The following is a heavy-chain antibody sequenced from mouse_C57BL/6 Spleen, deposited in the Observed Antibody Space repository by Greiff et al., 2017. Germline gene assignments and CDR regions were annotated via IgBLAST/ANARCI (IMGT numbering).Heavy chain of an antibody. V-gene: IGHV1-54*01. J-gene: IGHJ4*01. CDR3: ARRRQLYAMDY. D-gene: IGHD3-2*01. Sequence: QVQLQQSGAELVRPGTSVKVSCKASGYAFTNYLIEWVKQRPGQGLEWIGVINPGSGGTNYNEKFKGKATLTADKSSSTAYMQLSSLTSEDSAVYFCARRRQLYAMDYWSQGTSITVCS. CDR2: INPGSGGT. CDR1: GYAFTNYL.